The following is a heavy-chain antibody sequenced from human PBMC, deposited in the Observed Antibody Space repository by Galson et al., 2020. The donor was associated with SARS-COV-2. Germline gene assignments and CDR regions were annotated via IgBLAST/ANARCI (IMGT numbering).Heavy chain of an antibody. CDR3: ASYYYDSSGYYYGMDV. V-gene: IGHV4-59*08. D-gene: IGHD3-22*01. CDR2: IYYSGST. J-gene: IGHJ6*02. Sequence: SQTLSLTCTVSGGSISSYYWSWIRQPPGKGLEWIGYIYYSGSTNYNPSLKSRVTISVDTSKNQFSLKLSSVTAADTAVYYCASYYYDSSGYYYGMDVWGQGTTVTVSS. CDR1: GGSISSYY.